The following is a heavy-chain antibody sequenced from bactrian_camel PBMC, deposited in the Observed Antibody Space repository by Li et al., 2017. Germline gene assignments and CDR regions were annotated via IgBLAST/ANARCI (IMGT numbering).Heavy chain of an antibody. J-gene: IGHJ4*01. CDR1: GFTFSSYW. Sequence: HVQLVESGGGLVQPGGSLRLSCAASGFTFSSYWMYWVRQAPGKGLEWVSSIYSDGSNTHYADSVKGRFTISRDNAKNTVYLQMNSLKSEDTAMYYCAAAAGLFGGTCLDVRSVDYWGQGTQVTVS. D-gene: IGHD7*01. CDR3: AAAAGLFGGTCLDVRSVDY. CDR2: IYSDGSNT. V-gene: IGHV3S6*01.